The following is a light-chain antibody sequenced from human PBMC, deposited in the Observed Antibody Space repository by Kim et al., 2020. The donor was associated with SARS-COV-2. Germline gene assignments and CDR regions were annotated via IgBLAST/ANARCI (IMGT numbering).Light chain of an antibody. CDR3: QQSNDWPPLT. CDR1: RTINIK. J-gene: IGKJ1*01. V-gene: IGKV3-15*01. CDR2: DAT. Sequence: SPGESATLSCRGIRTINIKLVWYQQKPGQAPRLLIYDATTRATGVPARFIGSGSETDFTLTISSLQSEDFAVYYCQQSNDWPPLTFGQGTKVDIK.